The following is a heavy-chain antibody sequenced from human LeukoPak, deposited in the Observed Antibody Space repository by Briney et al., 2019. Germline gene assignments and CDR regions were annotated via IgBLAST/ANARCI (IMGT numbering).Heavy chain of an antibody. CDR1: GGTFSSYA. Sequence: ASVKVSCKASGGTFSSYAISWARQAPGQGLEWMGGIIPIFGTANYAQKFQGRVTITADESTSTAYMELSSLRSEDTAVYYCARCLRGYCSSTSCPFLDYYYYMDVWGKGTTVTVSS. V-gene: IGHV1-69*13. J-gene: IGHJ6*03. CDR2: IIPIFGTA. CDR3: ARCLRGYCSSTSCPFLDYYYYMDV. D-gene: IGHD2-2*01.